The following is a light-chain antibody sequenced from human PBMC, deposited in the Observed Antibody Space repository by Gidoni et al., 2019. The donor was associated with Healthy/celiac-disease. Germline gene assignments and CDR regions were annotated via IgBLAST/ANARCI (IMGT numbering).Light chain of an antibody. V-gene: IGKV3-20*01. J-gene: IGKJ2*01. Sequence: EIVLTQSPGTLSLSPGERATLSCRASQSVSSSYLAWYKQKPGQAPRLLIYGASSRATGIPDRFSGSVSGTDFTLTISRLEPEEFAVYYCQQYGSSPYTCGQGTKLEIK. CDR3: QQYGSSPYT. CDR1: QSVSSSY. CDR2: GAS.